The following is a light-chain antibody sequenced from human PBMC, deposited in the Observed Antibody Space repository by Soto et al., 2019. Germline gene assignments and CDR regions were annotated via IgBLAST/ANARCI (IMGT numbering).Light chain of an antibody. CDR2: GAS. Sequence: EIVLTQSPGTLSLSPGERATLSCRASQSVSSSYLAWYQQKPGQAPRLLIYGASSRATGIRDRFSGSGSGTDFILTISRLETEDFAVYYCQQYGSSPPYTFGQGTKLEIK. CDR1: QSVSSSY. J-gene: IGKJ2*01. CDR3: QQYGSSPPYT. V-gene: IGKV3-20*01.